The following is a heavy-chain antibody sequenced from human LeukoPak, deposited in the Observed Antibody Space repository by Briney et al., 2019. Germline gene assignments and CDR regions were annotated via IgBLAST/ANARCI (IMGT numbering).Heavy chain of an antibody. J-gene: IGHJ6*04. D-gene: IGHD3-10*01. CDR1: GFTFSSYS. V-gene: IGHV3-21*01. Sequence: GGSLRLSCAASGFTFSSYSMNWVRQAPGQGLEWVSSISSSSSYIYYADSVKGRFTISRDNAKNSLYLQMNSLRAEDTAVYYCARDRGDYYGSGSYYYYYYYGMDVWGKGTTVTVSS. CDR3: ARDRGDYYGSGSYYYYYYYGMDV. CDR2: ISSSSSYI.